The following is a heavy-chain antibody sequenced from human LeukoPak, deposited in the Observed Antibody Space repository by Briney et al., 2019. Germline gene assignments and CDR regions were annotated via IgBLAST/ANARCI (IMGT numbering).Heavy chain of an antibody. CDR1: GGSISSSSYY. J-gene: IGHJ4*02. V-gene: IGHV4-39*01. Sequence: SETLSLTCTVSGGSISSSSYYWGWIRQPPGKGLEWIGSIYYSGSTYYNPSLKSRVTMSVDTSKNQFSLKLSSVTAADTAVYYCARAPVVTAIPHLDYWGQGTLVTVSS. CDR2: IYYSGST. D-gene: IGHD2-21*02. CDR3: ARAPVVTAIPHLDY.